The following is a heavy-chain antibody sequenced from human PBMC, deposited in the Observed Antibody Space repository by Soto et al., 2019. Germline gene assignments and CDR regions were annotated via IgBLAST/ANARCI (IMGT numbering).Heavy chain of an antibody. D-gene: IGHD3-10*01. J-gene: IGHJ3*02. CDR3: ARGGDYYGSDAFDI. V-gene: IGHV1-3*01. Sequence: QVQLVQSGAEVKKPGASVKVSCKASGYTFTSYAMHWVRQAPGQRLEWMGWINAGNGNTKYSKKFQGRVTITRDTSASTAYMELSSLRSEDTAVYYCARGGDYYGSDAFDIWGQGTMVTVSS. CDR1: GYTFTSYA. CDR2: INAGNGNT.